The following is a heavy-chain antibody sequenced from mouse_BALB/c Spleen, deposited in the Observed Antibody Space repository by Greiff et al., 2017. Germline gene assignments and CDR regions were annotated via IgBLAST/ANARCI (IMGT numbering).Heavy chain of an antibody. CDR3: ARSQREFITTAPFAY. CDR2: IAPGSGST. D-gene: IGHD1-2*01. Sequence: DLVKPGASVKLSCKASGYTFTSYWINWIKQRPGQGLEWIGRIAPGSGSTYYNEMFKGKATLTVDTSSSTAYIQLSSLSSEDSAVYFCARSQREFITTAPFAYWGQGTLVTVSA. J-gene: IGHJ3*01. V-gene: IGHV1S41*01. CDR1: GYTFTSYW.